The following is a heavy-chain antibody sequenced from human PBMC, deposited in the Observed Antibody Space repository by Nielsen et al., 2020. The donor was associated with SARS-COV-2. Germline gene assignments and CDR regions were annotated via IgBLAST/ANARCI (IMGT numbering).Heavy chain of an antibody. V-gene: IGHV3-23*01. J-gene: IGHJ6*02. CDR2: IRPDDGKT. D-gene: IGHD3-10*01. Sequence: ESLQISCAASGFTFSTFVMTWVRQAPGKGLEWVSGIRPDDGKTFYADYVKGRFTISRDNSKSMLYLQMNSLRAEDTAVYYCARRTAVRGVLGFYNLDVWGQGTTVTVSS. CDR3: ARRTAVRGVLGFYNLDV. CDR1: GFTFSTFV.